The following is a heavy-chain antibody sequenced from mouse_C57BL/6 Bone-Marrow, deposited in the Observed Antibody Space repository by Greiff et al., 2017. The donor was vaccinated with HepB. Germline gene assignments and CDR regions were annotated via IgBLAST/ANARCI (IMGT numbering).Heavy chain of an antibody. CDR2: INPSNGGT. D-gene: IGHD2-2*01. Sequence: VQLQQPGTELVKPGASVKLSCKASGYTFTSYWMHWVKQRPGQGLEWIGNINPSNGGTNYNEKFKSKATLTVDKSSSTVYMQLSSLTSEDSAVYYCARKGVTTLFFDYWGQGTTLTVSS. CDR1: GYTFTSYW. J-gene: IGHJ2*01. CDR3: ARKGVTTLFFDY. V-gene: IGHV1-53*01.